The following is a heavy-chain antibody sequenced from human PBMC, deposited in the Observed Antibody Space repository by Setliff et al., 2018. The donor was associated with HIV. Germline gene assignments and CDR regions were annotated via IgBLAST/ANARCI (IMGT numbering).Heavy chain of an antibody. CDR1: GGSFSSYY. CDR3: ARGRWGYYGSGEYYFDY. V-gene: IGHV4-59*12. D-gene: IGHD3-10*01. CDR2: IDYNGRS. J-gene: IGHJ4*02. Sequence: SETLSLTCAVYGGSFSSYYWSWIRQPPGKGLEWIGYIDYNGRSIYNPSLKSRVSLSVDTSKNQFSLKLSSVTAADTAVYYCARGRWGYYGSGEYYFDYWGQGTLVTVSS.